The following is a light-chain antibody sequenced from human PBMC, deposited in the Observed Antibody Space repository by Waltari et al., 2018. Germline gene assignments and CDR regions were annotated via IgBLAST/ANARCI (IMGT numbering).Light chain of an antibody. V-gene: IGLV2-11*01. Sequence: QSALTQPRSVSGSPGQSVTISCTGPSSDVGGYHFVPWYQQHPGKAPTLMIYDVSKRPSGVPDRFSGSKSGNTASRTISGLQAEDEADYYCCSYAGSYTVVFGGGTKLTVL. CDR3: CSYAGSYTVV. CDR2: DVS. J-gene: IGLJ2*01. CDR1: SSDVGGYHF.